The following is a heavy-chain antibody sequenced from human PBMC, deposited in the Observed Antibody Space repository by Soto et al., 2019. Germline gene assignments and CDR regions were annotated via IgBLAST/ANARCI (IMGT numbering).Heavy chain of an antibody. CDR2: IYHSDSDT. Sequence: PGESLNISFKGSGSSLTTYWITWVRQMPGKGLELMGIIYHSDSDTSYNPSFQGQFTISADKSISSAYLQWSSLRASDTAMYYCARGGVSTRTFYYWGQGTPVTVSS. CDR3: ARGGVSTRTFYY. J-gene: IGHJ4*02. CDR1: GSSLTTYW. D-gene: IGHD3-3*01. V-gene: IGHV5-51*01.